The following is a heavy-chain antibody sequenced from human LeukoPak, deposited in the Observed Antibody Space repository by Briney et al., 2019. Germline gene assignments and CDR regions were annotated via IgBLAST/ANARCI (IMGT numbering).Heavy chain of an antibody. Sequence: ASVKVSCKAFGYTFTSYSVNWVRQAPGQGLEWMGWISPYNGNTNYARKMRGRVTMTTDTSTGTAYMDLRSLRSDDTAVYYCARGGFTGYDYIDYWGQGTLVIVSS. D-gene: IGHD5-12*01. V-gene: IGHV1-18*01. CDR2: ISPYNGNT. J-gene: IGHJ4*02. CDR3: ARGGFTGYDYIDY. CDR1: GYTFTSYS.